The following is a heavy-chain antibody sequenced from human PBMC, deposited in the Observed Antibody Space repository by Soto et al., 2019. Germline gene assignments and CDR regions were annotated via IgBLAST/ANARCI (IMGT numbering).Heavy chain of an antibody. CDR2: IIPIFGTA. V-gene: IGHV1-69*13. CDR1: GGTFSSYA. Sequence: SVKVSCKASGGTFSSYAISWVRQAPGQGLEWMGGIIPIFGTANYAQKFQGRVTITADESTSTAYMELSSLRSEDTAVYYCAREVLRFLEWLPRVVPDAFDIWGQGTMVTVSS. CDR3: AREVLRFLEWLPRVVPDAFDI. J-gene: IGHJ3*02. D-gene: IGHD3-3*01.